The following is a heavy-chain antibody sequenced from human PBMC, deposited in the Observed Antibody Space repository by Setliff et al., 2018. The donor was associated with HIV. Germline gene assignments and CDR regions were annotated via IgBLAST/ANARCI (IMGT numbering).Heavy chain of an antibody. CDR1: GFTVSSNY. Sequence: LRLSCAGYGFTVSSNYMSWVRQAPGKGLEWVSVIYSGRKTYYGDSVKGRFTISRDNSKNTLYLQMRDLRPDDTAVYYCARDPLYGTGYYSDAFDIWGQGTMVTVSS. CDR3: ARDPLYGTGYYSDAFDI. J-gene: IGHJ3*02. CDR2: IYSGRKT. V-gene: IGHV3-66*02. D-gene: IGHD3-22*01.